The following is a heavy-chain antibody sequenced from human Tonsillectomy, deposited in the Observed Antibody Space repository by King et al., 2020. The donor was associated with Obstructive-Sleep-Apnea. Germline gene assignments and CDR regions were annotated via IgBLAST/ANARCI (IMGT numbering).Heavy chain of an antibody. CDR2: IYWNDDK. J-gene: IGHJ4*02. Sequence: ITLKESGPTLVKPTQTLTLTCTLSGFSLNTSGVGVGWIRQPPGKALEWLALIYWNDDKRYSPSLRSRLTITKDTSKNQVVLTMTNMDPVDTATYYCALRRIIMLRGVNHFDYWGQGTLVTVSS. CDR1: GFSLNTSGVG. D-gene: IGHD3-10*01. V-gene: IGHV2-5*01. CDR3: ALRRIIMLRGVNHFDY.